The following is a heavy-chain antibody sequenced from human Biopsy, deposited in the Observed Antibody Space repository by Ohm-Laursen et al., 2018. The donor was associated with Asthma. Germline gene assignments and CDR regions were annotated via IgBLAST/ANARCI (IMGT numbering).Heavy chain of an antibody. CDR1: GFTVSRDH. CDR3: ARGDSSGWSHYYFDY. CDR2: IYGGGTS. D-gene: IGHD6-19*01. V-gene: IGHV3-53*01. Sequence: GTLSLTCAASGFTVSRDHMFWVRQAPGKGLEWVSVIYGGGTSHTADSVRGRFTISRDFSKNTLHLQMHSLRVEDTAVYYCARGDSSGWSHYYFDYWGQGTLVTVSS. J-gene: IGHJ4*02.